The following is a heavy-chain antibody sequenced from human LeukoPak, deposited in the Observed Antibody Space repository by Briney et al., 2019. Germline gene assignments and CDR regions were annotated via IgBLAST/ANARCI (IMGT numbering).Heavy chain of an antibody. J-gene: IGHJ5*02. CDR2: IKSKTDGGTT. V-gene: IGHV3-15*01. Sequence: GGSLRLSCAASGFTFSNAWMSWVRQAPGKGLEWVGRIKSKTDGGTTDYAAPVKGRFTISRDDSKNTLYLQMNSLKTEDTAVYYCTTTIFSTSWEGDWFDPWGQGTLVTVSS. D-gene: IGHD2-2*01. CDR1: GFTFSNAW. CDR3: TTTIFSTSWEGDWFDP.